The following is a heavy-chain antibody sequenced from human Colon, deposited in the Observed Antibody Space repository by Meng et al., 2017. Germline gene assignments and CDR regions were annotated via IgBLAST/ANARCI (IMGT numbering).Heavy chain of an antibody. CDR3: ARDRDYYDSSGYSMGYNWFDP. CDR1: GDSVSSNSAA. CDR2: TYYRSKWYN. Sequence: SQTRSLTGAISGDSVSSNSAAWNWIRQSPSRGLEWLGRTYYRSKWYNDYAVSVKSRITINPDTSKNQFSLQLNSVTPEDTAVYYCARDRDYYDSSGYSMGYNWFDPWGQGTLVTVSS. J-gene: IGHJ5*02. V-gene: IGHV6-1*01. D-gene: IGHD3-22*01.